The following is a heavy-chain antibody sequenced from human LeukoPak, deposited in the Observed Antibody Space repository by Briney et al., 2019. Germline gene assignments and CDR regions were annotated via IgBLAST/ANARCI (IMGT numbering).Heavy chain of an antibody. J-gene: IGHJ4*02. D-gene: IGHD3-10*01. CDR2: ISAYNGNT. CDR3: ARDSPDGSGTYYNDSPDY. V-gene: IGHV1-18*01. Sequence: GASVKVSCKASGYTFSSYGISWVRQAPGQALEWMGWISAYNGNTNYRQRLQGRVTMTTDTSTSTAYMDLRSLRSDDTAIYYCARDSPDGSGTYYNDSPDYWGQGTLVTVSS. CDR1: GYTFSSYG.